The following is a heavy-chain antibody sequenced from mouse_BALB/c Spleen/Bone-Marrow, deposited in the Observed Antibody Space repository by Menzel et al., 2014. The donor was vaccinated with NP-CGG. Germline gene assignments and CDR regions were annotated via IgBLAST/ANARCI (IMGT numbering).Heavy chain of an antibody. CDR3: ARDGDYDEGYAMDY. J-gene: IGHJ4*01. D-gene: IGHD2-4*01. V-gene: IGHV1-54*01. CDR1: GYAFTNYL. CDR2: INPGCGGT. Sequence: QVQLQQSGAELVRPGTSVKVSCKASGYAFTNYLIEWVKQRPGQGLEWIGVINPGCGGTNYNEKFKGKATLTADKSSSTAYMQLSSLTSDDSAVYFCARDGDYDEGYAMDYWGQGTSVTVSS.